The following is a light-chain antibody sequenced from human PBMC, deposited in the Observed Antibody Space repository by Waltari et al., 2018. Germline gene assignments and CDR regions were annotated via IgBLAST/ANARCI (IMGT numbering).Light chain of an antibody. V-gene: IGLV2-14*01. Sequence: QSALTHPASASGSPGHSITISCTGTSSDVGGYNYVSCYQQHPAKAPKLMIYDVSKRPSGVSNRFSGSKSGDTASLTISGLQAEDEADYYCSSYTSSSSWVFGGGTKLTVL. CDR2: DVS. CDR3: SSYTSSSSWV. J-gene: IGLJ3*02. CDR1: SSDVGGYNY.